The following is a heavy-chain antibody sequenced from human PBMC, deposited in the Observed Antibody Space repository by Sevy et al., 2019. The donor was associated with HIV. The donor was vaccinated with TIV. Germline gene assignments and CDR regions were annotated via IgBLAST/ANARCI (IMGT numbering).Heavy chain of an antibody. CDR2: IYHSGST. CDR1: GGSISSGGYS. J-gene: IGHJ5*02. Sequence: SETLSLTCAVSGGSISSGGYSWSWIRQPPGKGLEWIGYIYHSGSTYYNPSLKSRVTISVDRSKNQFSLKLSSVTAADTAVYYCARGITMVRGVTNWFDPWGQRTLVTVSS. V-gene: IGHV4-30-2*01. CDR3: ARGITMVRGVTNWFDP. D-gene: IGHD3-10*01.